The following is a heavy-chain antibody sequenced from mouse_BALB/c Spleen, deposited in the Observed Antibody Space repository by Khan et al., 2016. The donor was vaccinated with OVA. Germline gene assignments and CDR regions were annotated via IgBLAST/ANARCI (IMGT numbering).Heavy chain of an antibody. V-gene: IGHV3-6*01. CDR1: DYSITSGYY. D-gene: IGHD1-2*01. Sequence: EVQLQESGPGLVKPSQSLSLTCSVTDYSITSGYYWNWIRQFPGNKLEWMAYINYDGNINYNPSLKNRISITRYTSKNQFFLKLDSVTTEDTATYFCASSYGYLGFAYWGQGTLVTVSA. J-gene: IGHJ3*01. CDR3: ASSYGYLGFAY. CDR2: INYDGNI.